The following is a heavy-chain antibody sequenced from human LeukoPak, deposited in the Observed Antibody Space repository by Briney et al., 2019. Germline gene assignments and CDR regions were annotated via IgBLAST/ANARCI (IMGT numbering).Heavy chain of an antibody. CDR2: ISAYNGNT. Sequence: ASVKVSCKASGYTFTSYGISWVRQAPGQGLEWMGWISAYNGNTNYAHKLQGRVTMTTDTSTSTAYMELRSLRSDDTAVYYCARGGVVVITGDAFDTWGEGTMVTVSS. J-gene: IGHJ3*02. CDR3: ARGGVVVITGDAFDT. CDR1: GYTFTSYG. V-gene: IGHV1-18*01. D-gene: IGHD3-22*01.